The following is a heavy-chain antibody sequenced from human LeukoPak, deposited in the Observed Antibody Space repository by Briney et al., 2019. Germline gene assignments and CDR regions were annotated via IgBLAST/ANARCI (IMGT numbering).Heavy chain of an antibody. CDR1: GFSLSGYW. J-gene: IGHJ4*02. CDR3: AKTSSPVYCSSTSCYFDY. D-gene: IGHD2-2*01. V-gene: IGHV3-23*01. CDR2: ISGSGGST. Sequence: PGGSPRLSCAASGFSLSGYWMTWVRQAPGKGLEWVSAISGSGGSTYYADSVKGRFTISRDNSKNTLYLQMNSLRAEDTAVYYCAKTSSPVYCSSTSCYFDYWGQGTLVTVSS.